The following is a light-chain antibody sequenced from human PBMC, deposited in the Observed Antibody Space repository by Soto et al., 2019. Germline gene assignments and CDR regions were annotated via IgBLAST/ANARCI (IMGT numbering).Light chain of an antibody. Sequence: EVVMTQSPATLSVSPGEGATLSCRASQSVRSHLAWYQQKPGQAPRLLFYGASTRATGIPARFSGSGSGTDFTLTISSLQSEDFAVYYCQQYNNWPQTFGQGTKLETK. CDR1: QSVRSH. V-gene: IGKV3-15*01. CDR2: GAS. CDR3: QQYNNWPQT. J-gene: IGKJ2*01.